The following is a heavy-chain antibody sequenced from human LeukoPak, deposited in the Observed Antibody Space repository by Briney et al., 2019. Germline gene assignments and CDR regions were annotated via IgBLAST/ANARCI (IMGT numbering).Heavy chain of an antibody. V-gene: IGHV4-59*01. Sequence: MSSETLSLTCTVPGGSISSYYWSWIRQPPGKGLEWIGYIYYSGSTNYNPSLKSRVTISVDTSKNQFSLKLSSVTAADTAVYYCATEGGSYLEWFDPWGQGTLVTVSS. CDR2: IYYSGST. CDR1: GGSISSYY. CDR3: ATEGGSYLEWFDP. J-gene: IGHJ5*02. D-gene: IGHD1-26*01.